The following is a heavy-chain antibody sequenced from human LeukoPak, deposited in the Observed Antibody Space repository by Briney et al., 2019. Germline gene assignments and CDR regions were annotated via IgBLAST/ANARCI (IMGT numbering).Heavy chain of an antibody. CDR2: IYYSGST. CDR3: ASQTSYAH. V-gene: IGHV4-39*01. D-gene: IGHD2-2*01. CDR1: GGSISSSSYY. J-gene: IGHJ4*02. Sequence: SETLSLTCTVSGGSISSSSYYWGWIRQPPGKGLEWIVSIYYSGSTYYNPSLKSRVTISVDTSKNQFSLKLSSVTAADTAVYYCASQTSYAHWGQGTLVTVSS.